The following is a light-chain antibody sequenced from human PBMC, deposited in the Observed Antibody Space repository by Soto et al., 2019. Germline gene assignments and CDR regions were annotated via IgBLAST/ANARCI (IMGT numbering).Light chain of an antibody. CDR2: KAS. Sequence: DIQMTQSPSTLSASVGDRVTITCRASQSINDWLGWYQQKPGKAPNLLNYKASSLESGVPSRFSGSGSGTEFTLTISSLQPDDFATYYCQQYKSYSLTFGGGTKVEI. CDR1: QSINDW. V-gene: IGKV1-5*03. J-gene: IGKJ4*01. CDR3: QQYKSYSLT.